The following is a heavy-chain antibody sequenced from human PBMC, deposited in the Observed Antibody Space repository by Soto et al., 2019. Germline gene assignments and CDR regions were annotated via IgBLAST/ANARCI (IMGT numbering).Heavy chain of an antibody. V-gene: IGHV3-74*01. D-gene: IGHD2-21*01. CDR3: ARGRGYCGGTNCYLDY. Sequence: GGSLRLSCAASGITFSNYWMEWVRQAPGKGLVWVSRIHSVGITTYYGDSVRCRFTISRDNAKVSLYLQMNSLRDDDTVVYYCARGRGYCGGTNCYLDYWGQGTLVTVSS. CDR1: GITFSNYW. J-gene: IGHJ4*02. CDR2: IHSVGITT.